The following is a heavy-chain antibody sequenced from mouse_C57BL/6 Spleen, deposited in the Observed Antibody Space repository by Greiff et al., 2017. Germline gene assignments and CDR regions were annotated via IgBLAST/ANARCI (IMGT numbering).Heavy chain of an antibody. CDR2: IDPSDSYT. J-gene: IGHJ4*01. D-gene: IGHD4-1*01. Sequence: QVQLQQPGAELVMPGASVKLSCKASGYTFTSYWMHWVKQRPGQGLEWIGGIDPSDSYTNYNQKFKGKSTLTVDKSSSTAYMQLSSLTSEDSAVYYCARRKDWNYAMDYWGQGTSVTVSS. CDR1: GYTFTSYW. CDR3: ARRKDWNYAMDY. V-gene: IGHV1-69*01.